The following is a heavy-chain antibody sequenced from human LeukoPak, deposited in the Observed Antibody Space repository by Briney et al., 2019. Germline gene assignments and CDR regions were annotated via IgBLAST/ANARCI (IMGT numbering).Heavy chain of an antibody. CDR3: ATITISGNVWSFPDLRIDF. CDR2: MYHSGST. V-gene: IGHV4-38-2*01. CDR1: GYSISSGYY. J-gene: IGHJ4*02. Sequence: SETLSLTCAVSGYSISSGYYWGWIRQPPGKGLEWIGSMYHSGSTYYNPSLKSRVSISLDTSKNQVSLNLTSVTAADTAVYYCATITISGNVWSFPDLRIDFWGQGTLVTVSS. D-gene: IGHD6-19*01.